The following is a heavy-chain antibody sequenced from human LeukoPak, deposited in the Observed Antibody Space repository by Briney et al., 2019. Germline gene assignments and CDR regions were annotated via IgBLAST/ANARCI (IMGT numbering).Heavy chain of an antibody. CDR2: IKPDGSEK. V-gene: IGHV3-7*03. CDR3: ARALYSGYDSGAFDI. CDR1: GFSFSGFW. J-gene: IGHJ3*02. D-gene: IGHD5-12*01. Sequence: GGSLRLSCAASGFSFSGFWMSWVRQAPGKGLEWVANIKPDGSEKYYVDSVKGRFTVSRDNSKNTLYLQMNSLRAEDTAVYYCARALYSGYDSGAFDIWGQGTMVTVSS.